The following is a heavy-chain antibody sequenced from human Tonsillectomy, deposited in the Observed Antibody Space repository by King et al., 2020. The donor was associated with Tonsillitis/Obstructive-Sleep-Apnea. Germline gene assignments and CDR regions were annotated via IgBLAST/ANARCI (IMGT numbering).Heavy chain of an antibody. V-gene: IGHV3-30*01. CDR3: ARDHFMDV. CDR1: GFTFRSYF. CDR2: ISHVGTNK. J-gene: IGHJ6*03. Sequence: VQLVESGGGVGQPGRSLRLSCAASGFTFRSYFMHWVRQAPGKGLEWVADISHVGTNKHYADSVKGRFTISRDNSKNTLFLHLNSLRAEDTAVYYCARDHFMDVWGKGTTVTVSS.